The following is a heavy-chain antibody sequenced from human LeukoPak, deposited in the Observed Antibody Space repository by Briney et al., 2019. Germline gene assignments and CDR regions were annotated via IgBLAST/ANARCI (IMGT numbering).Heavy chain of an antibody. Sequence: GGALRLSCAASGFTFYDYAMHWVRPAPGKGLGSGSGISWNRGSIGYAHSVKGRFTISRDNAKNSLYPQMNSLRAEDTALYYCAKDIWGLQLRYFDYWGQGTLVTVSS. CDR3: AKDIWGLQLRYFDY. CDR2: ISWNRGSI. V-gene: IGHV3-9*01. CDR1: GFTFYDYA. J-gene: IGHJ4*02. D-gene: IGHD3-16*01.